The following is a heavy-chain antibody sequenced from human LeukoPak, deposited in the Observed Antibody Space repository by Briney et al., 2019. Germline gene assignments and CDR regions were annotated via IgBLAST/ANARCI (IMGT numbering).Heavy chain of an antibody. CDR1: GFTVSSNY. D-gene: IGHD6-13*01. V-gene: IGHV3-72*01. J-gene: IGHJ2*01. Sequence: GGSLRLSCAASGFTVSSNYMSWVRQAPGKGLEWVGRTRNKANSYSTEYAASVKGRFTISRDDSENSLYLQMNSLKTEDTAVYYCARAMYSSSWRRWSFDLWGRGTLVTVSS. CDR3: ARAMYSSSWRRWSFDL. CDR2: TRNKANSYST.